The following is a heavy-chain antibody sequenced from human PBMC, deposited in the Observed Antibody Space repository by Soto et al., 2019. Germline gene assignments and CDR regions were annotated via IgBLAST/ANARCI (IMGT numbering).Heavy chain of an antibody. J-gene: IGHJ4*02. D-gene: IGHD6-6*01. Sequence: PGGSLRLSCAASGFTFSSYSMNWVRQAPGKGLEWVSYISSSSSTIYYADSVKGRFTISRDNAKNSLYLQMNSLRDEDTAVYYCARGSRLYSSLSGDYWGQGTLVTVSS. CDR1: GFTFSSYS. CDR3: ARGSRLYSSLSGDY. CDR2: ISSSSSTI. V-gene: IGHV3-48*02.